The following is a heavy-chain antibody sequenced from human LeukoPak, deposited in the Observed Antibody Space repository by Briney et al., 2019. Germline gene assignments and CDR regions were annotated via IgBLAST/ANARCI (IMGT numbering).Heavy chain of an antibody. CDR1: GFTFSSYA. CDR3: AKCVWLRFGGFYGMDV. J-gene: IGHJ6*02. CDR2: ISGSGGST. V-gene: IGHV3-23*01. D-gene: IGHD5-12*01. Sequence: PGGSLRLSCAASGFTFSSYAMSWVRQAPGKGLEWVSAISGSGGSTYYADYVKGRFTISTDNSKNTLYLQMNSLRAEDTAVYYCAKCVWLRFGGFYGMDVWGQGTTVTVSS.